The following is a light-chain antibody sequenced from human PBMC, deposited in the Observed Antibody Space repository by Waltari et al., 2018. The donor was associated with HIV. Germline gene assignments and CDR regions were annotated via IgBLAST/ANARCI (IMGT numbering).Light chain of an antibody. CDR2: DNI. J-gene: IGLJ3*02. Sequence: QSVLTQPPSVSGAPGQRVTISCTGSSSNLGLGYDVQWYQQLPGTAPKRRVYDNINRPSGFPDRFSGSKSGISASLAITGLQAEDEANYYCQSYDNSLSAWVFGGGTKVTVL. CDR3: QSYDNSLSAWV. CDR1: SSNLGLGYD. V-gene: IGLV1-40*01.